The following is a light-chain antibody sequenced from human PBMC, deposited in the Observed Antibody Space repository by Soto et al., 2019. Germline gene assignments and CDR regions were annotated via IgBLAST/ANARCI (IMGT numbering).Light chain of an antibody. J-gene: IGKJ1*01. CDR3: QQSYSTPWT. CDR2: AAS. V-gene: IGKV1-39*01. CDR1: QSISSY. Sequence: DIQMTQSPSSLSASVGDRVTITCRASQSISSYLNWYQQKPGKAPKLLIYAASSLQSGVPSRFSGRGSGTDFTLTISSLQPEEFATYYCQQSYSTPWTFGQGTKVHIK.